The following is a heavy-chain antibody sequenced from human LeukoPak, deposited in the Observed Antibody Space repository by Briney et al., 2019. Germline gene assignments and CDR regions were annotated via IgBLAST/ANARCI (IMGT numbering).Heavy chain of an antibody. V-gene: IGHV4-4*02. CDR1: GGSISSYY. J-gene: IGHJ4*02. CDR3: ARELVRGVIGY. CDR2: IYHTGST. D-gene: IGHD3-10*01. Sequence: SETLSLTCTVSGGSISSYYWSWVRQPPGKGLEWIGEIYHTGSTNHNPSLKSRVTISVDMSKNQFSLMLSSVTAADTAVYYCARELVRGVIGYWGQGTLVTVSS.